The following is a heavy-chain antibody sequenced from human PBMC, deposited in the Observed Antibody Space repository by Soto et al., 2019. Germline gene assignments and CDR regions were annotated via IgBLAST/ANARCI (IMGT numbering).Heavy chain of an antibody. CDR3: ASDSGPRV. D-gene: IGHD2-15*01. Sequence: GGSLRLSCAASGFTFKNFAVSWVRQAPGKGMEWVSAIGCSGSSTNYADSVKGRFTISRDNSKNTLYLQMNSLRAEDTAVYYCASDSGPRVWGQGTLVTVSS. J-gene: IGHJ4*02. CDR2: IGCSGSST. CDR1: GFTFKNFA. V-gene: IGHV3-23*01.